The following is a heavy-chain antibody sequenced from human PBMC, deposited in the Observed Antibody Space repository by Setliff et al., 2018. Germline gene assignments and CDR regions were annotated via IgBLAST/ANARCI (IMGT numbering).Heavy chain of an antibody. CDR3: ARDEVNCSGTKCYSGFDS. CDR1: GFTFSTYW. Sequence: GGSLRLSCAASGFTFSTYWMSWVRQAPGKGLEWVANIKQDGSDKYYVDSVKGRFTISRDNSKNTLYLQMNNLRAEDTAVYYCARDEVNCSGTKCYSGFDSWGQGTLVTVSS. J-gene: IGHJ4*02. V-gene: IGHV3-7*01. CDR2: IKQDGSDK. D-gene: IGHD2-15*01.